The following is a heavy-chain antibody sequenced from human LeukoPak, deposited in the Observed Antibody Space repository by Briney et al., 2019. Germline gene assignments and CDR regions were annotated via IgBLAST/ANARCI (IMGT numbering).Heavy chain of an antibody. V-gene: IGHV3-30-3*01. Sequence: PGGSLRLSCAASGFTFSSYAMHWVRQAPGKGLEWGAVIPYDGSNKYYADSVKGRFTISRDNSKNTLYLQMNSLRAEDTAVYYCARDKGGGYCSGGSCYFNWFDPWGQGTLVTVSS. CDR1: GFTFSSYA. D-gene: IGHD2-15*01. CDR3: ARDKGGGYCSGGSCYFNWFDP. CDR2: IPYDGSNK. J-gene: IGHJ5*02.